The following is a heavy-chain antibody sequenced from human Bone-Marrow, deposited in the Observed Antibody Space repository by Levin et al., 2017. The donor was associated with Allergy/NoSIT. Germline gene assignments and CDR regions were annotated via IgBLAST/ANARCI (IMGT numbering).Heavy chain of an antibody. D-gene: IGHD1-26*01. V-gene: IGHV7-4-1*02. CDR1: GYTFSTHA. CDR2: INVNSGNP. J-gene: IGHJ4*02. CDR3: ARVSVVTVGTTFNHFDY. Sequence: GESLKISCKTSGYTFSTHALNWVRQAPGQGLEWMGWINVNSGNPTYAQGFRGRFVFSFDNLASTAYLQITGLRAEDTAVYYCARVSVVTVGTTFNHFDYWGQGTLVTVSS.